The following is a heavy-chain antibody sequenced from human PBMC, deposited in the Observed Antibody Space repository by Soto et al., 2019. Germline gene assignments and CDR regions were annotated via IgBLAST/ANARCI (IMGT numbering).Heavy chain of an antibody. CDR3: AKDWSQTIRGSYLSS. CDR2: ILFDGNKK. Sequence: QVQLVESGGGVVRPGRSLRLSCSASGFIFSDYAMHWVRQAPGKWMEWVAVILFDGNKKYYADSVKGRFTISRDNSKNTLYLQMNSLRAEDTAVYYCAKDWSQTIRGSYLSSWGQGSLVTVSS. J-gene: IGHJ5*02. V-gene: IGHV3-30*18. D-gene: IGHD1-26*01. CDR1: GFIFSDYA.